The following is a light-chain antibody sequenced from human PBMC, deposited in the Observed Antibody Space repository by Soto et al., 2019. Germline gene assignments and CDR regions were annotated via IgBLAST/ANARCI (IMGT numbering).Light chain of an antibody. Sequence: EIVMTQSPLSLSVTPGEPASISCRSSQSLLHSNGYNHLAWYQQKPGQPPQLIIYWASTRESGVPERFSGSGSGTDFTLTISSLEAEDVAFYWCQQYFDVPFTFGGGTKVAI. CDR1: QSLLHSNGYNH. J-gene: IGKJ4*01. V-gene: IGKV4-1*01. CDR3: QQYFDVPFT. CDR2: WAS.